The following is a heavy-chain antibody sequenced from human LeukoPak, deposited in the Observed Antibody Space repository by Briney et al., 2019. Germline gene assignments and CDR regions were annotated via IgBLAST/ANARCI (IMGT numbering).Heavy chain of an antibody. CDR3: ARERYSSGWYLDY. Sequence: SETLSLTCTVSGGSISSSSYYWGWIRQPPGKGLEWIGSIYYSGSTYYNPSLKSRVTISVDTSKNQFSLKLSSVTAADTAVYYCARERYSSGWYLDYWGQETLVTVSS. V-gene: IGHV4-39*02. J-gene: IGHJ4*02. CDR2: IYYSGST. D-gene: IGHD6-19*01. CDR1: GGSISSSSYY.